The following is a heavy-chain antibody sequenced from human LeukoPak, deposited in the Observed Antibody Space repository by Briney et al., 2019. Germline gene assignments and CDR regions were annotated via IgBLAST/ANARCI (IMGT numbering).Heavy chain of an antibody. V-gene: IGHV4-39*01. CDR3: ASYVWGSYFGPKRFDY. Sequence: ASETLSLTCTVSGGSISSSSYYWGWIRQPPGKGLEWIGSIYYSGSTYYNPSLKSRVTISVDTSKNQFSLKLSSVTAADTAVYYCASYVWGSYFGPKRFDYWGQGTLVTVSS. CDR1: GGSISSSSYY. D-gene: IGHD3-16*01. J-gene: IGHJ4*02. CDR2: IYYSGST.